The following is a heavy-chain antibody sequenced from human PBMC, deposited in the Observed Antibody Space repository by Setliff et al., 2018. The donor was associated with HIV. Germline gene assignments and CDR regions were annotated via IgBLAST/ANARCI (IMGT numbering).Heavy chain of an antibody. CDR3: ARDRVHNPSYNFWSGPTNYYY. CDR1: GGSISGYY. V-gene: IGHV4-59*01. J-gene: IGHJ4*02. D-gene: IGHD3-3*01. Sequence: SETLSLTCSVSGGSISGYYWNWVRQPPGKGLEWMGYIYYSGSTDYNPALKSRVTMSLDTSKSQFSLKLSSVTAADTAVYYCARDRVHNPSYNFWSGPTNYYYWGQGTLVTVSS. CDR2: IYYSGST.